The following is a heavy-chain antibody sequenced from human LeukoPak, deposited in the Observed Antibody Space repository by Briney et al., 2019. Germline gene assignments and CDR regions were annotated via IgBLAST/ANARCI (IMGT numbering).Heavy chain of an antibody. Sequence: PSETLSLTCAVYGGSFSGYYWSWIRQPPGKGLEWIGYIYYSGSTNYNPSLKSRVTISVDTSKNQFSLKLSSVTAADTAVYYCARSVTRGLLSYWGQGTLVTVSS. CDR3: ARSVTRGLLSY. CDR2: IYYSGST. D-gene: IGHD3-10*01. J-gene: IGHJ4*02. CDR1: GGSFSGYY. V-gene: IGHV4-59*08.